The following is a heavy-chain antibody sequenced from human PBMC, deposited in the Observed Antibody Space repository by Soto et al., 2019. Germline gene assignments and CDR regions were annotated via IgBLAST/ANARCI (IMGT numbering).Heavy chain of an antibody. D-gene: IGHD3-22*01. Sequence: GGSLRLSCAASGFTFSSYAMSWVRQAPGKGLEWVSAISGSGGSTYYADSVKGRFTISRDNSKNTLYLQMNSLRAEDTAVYYGAKGFDYYDSSGYVDYWGQGTLVTVSS. CDR3: AKGFDYYDSSGYVDY. J-gene: IGHJ4*02. V-gene: IGHV3-23*01. CDR2: ISGSGGST. CDR1: GFTFSSYA.